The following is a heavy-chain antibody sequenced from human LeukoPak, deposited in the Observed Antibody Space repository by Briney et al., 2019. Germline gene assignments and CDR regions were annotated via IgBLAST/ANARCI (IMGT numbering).Heavy chain of an antibody. V-gene: IGHV3-30-3*01. D-gene: IGHD3-10*01. CDR2: ISYDGSNK. J-gene: IGHJ4*02. Sequence: GGSLRLSCAASGYTFSSYAMHWARLAPGKGLEWMAVISYDGSNKYYADSVKGRFTISRDNSKNTLYLQMNSLRAEDTAVYYCSNGIYGTAPLHYWGQGTLVTVSS. CDR1: GYTFSSYA. CDR3: SNGIYGTAPLHY.